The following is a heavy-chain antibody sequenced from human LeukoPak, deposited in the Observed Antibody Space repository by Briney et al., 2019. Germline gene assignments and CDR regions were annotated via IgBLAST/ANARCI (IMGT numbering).Heavy chain of an antibody. Sequence: GGSLRLSCAASGFTFSRYSMNWVRQAPGKGLEWVSSISSSSSYIYYADSVKGRFTISRDNAKNSLYLQMSSLRAEDTAVYYRARDLAWDAFDIWGQGTMVTVSS. CDR1: GFTFSRYS. J-gene: IGHJ3*02. CDR3: ARDLAWDAFDI. V-gene: IGHV3-21*01. CDR2: ISSSSSYI.